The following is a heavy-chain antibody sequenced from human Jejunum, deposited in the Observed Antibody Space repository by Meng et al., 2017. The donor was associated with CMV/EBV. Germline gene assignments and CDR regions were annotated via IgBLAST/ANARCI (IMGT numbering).Heavy chain of an antibody. Sequence: VSGYSISGCYYWSWIRQPPGKELEWIATIKHSGNTYFNPSLKSRVTISVDTSKNQFSLKLSSVTATDTAIYSCARYYGGLRYFDYWGQGTLVTVSS. J-gene: IGHJ4*02. CDR1: GYSISGCYY. CDR2: IKHSGNT. CDR3: ARYYGGLRYFDY. V-gene: IGHV4-38-2*01. D-gene: IGHD4-23*01.